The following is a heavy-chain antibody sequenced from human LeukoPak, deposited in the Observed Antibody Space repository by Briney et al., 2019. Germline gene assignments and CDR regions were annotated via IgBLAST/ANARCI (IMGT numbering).Heavy chain of an antibody. CDR1: GGSISSGGYY. Sequence: SETLSLTCTVSGGSISSGGYYWSWIRQHPGKGLEWIGYIYYGGSTYYNPSLKSRVTISVDTSKNQFSLKLSSVTAADTAVYYCASGFPYGSPHSPPGFDPWGQGTLVTVSS. J-gene: IGHJ5*02. D-gene: IGHD3-10*01. CDR3: ASGFPYGSPHSPPGFDP. V-gene: IGHV4-31*03. CDR2: IYYGGST.